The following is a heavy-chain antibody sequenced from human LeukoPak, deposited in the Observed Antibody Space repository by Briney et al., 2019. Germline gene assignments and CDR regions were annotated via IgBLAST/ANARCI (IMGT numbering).Heavy chain of an antibody. V-gene: IGHV3-43*02. CDR2: ISADGGSA. CDR1: GLNFGESA. Sequence: GSLRLSCVASGLNFGESAMHWVRQAPGKGLEWVSLISADGGSAFSADSVKGRFSISRDNSKNSLYLQMDSLRSEDTAMYYCAKESGKFDYWGQGTLVVVSS. CDR3: AKESGKFDY. J-gene: IGHJ4*02.